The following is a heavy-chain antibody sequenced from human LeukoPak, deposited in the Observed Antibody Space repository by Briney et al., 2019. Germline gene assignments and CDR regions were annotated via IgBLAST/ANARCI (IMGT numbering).Heavy chain of an antibody. CDR3: ASWGLLGEAFDI. J-gene: IGHJ3*02. CDR2: IYHSGST. CDR1: GYSISSGYY. Sequence: PSETLSLTCTVSGYSISSGYYWGWIRQPPGKGLEWIGSIYHSGSTYYNPSLKSRVTISVDTSKNQFSLKLSSVTAADTAVYYCASWGLLGEAFDIWGQGTMVTVSS. D-gene: IGHD3-16*01. V-gene: IGHV4-38-2*02.